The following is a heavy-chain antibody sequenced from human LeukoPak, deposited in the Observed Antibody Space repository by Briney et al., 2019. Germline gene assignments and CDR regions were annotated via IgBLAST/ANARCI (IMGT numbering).Heavy chain of an antibody. J-gene: IGHJ3*02. CDR3: ARVFQDIVVVVAPHDAFDI. Sequence: GASVKVSCKASGYTSTSYYMHWVRQAPGQGIEWVGIINPSGGSTSDAQKFQSIVTMTRDTSTSTVYMELSSLRSEDTAVYSCARVFQDIVVVVAPHDAFDIWGQGTMVTVSS. CDR1: GYTSTSYY. CDR2: INPSGGST. V-gene: IGHV1-46*01. D-gene: IGHD2-15*01.